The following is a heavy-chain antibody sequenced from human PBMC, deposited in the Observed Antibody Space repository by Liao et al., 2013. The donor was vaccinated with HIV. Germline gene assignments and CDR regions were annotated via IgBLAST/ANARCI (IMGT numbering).Heavy chain of an antibody. D-gene: IGHD5-18*01. V-gene: IGHV4-4*07. J-gene: IGHJ6*03. Sequence: QVQLQESGPGLVKPSETLSLTCTVSGGSISSYYWSWIRQPAGKGLEWIGRIYSSGSANYNPSLKSRVTMSVDTSKNQFSLKLSSVTAADTAVYYCARSVDTAMAPYYYYYYMDVWGKGTTVTVSS. CDR1: GGSISSYY. CDR3: ARSVDTAMAPYYYYYYMDV. CDR2: IYSSGSA.